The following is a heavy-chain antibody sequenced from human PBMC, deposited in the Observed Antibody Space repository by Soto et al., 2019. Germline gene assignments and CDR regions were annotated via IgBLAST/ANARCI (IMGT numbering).Heavy chain of an antibody. D-gene: IGHD2-15*01. Sequence: QVQLQESGPGLVKPSGTLSLTCAVSSGSISSSNWWSWVRQPPGKGLEWIGEIYHSGSTNYNPSLKSRVTISVDKSKNQFSLKLSSVTAAVTAVYYCAREPRGGSCYQCLDYWGQGTLVTVSS. V-gene: IGHV4-4*02. CDR2: IYHSGST. CDR3: AREPRGGSCYQCLDY. CDR1: SGSISSSNW. J-gene: IGHJ4*02.